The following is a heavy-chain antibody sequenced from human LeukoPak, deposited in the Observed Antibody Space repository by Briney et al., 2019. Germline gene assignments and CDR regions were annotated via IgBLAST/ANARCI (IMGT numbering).Heavy chain of an antibody. D-gene: IGHD2-2*01. V-gene: IGHV1-18*01. CDR1: GYTFTSYG. CDR2: ISAYNGNT. J-gene: IGHJ6*02. Sequence: ASVNVSCKASGYTFTSYGISWVRQAPGQGLEWMGWISAYNGNTNYAQKLQGRVTMTTDTSTSTAYMELRSLRSDDTAVYYCARGGVVVPAAPPYYYYGMDVWGQGTTVTVSS. CDR3: ARGGVVVPAAPPYYYYGMDV.